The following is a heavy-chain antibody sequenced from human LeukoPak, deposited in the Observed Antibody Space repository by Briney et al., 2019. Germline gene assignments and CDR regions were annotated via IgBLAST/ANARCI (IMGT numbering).Heavy chain of an antibody. CDR1: GDSINSLDL. D-gene: IGHD1-26*01. CDR3: ARDYSGRDVGIDY. CDR2: INLHGSEK. Sequence: ETLSLTCTVSGDSINSLDLWSWVRQAPGKGLEWVANINLHGSEKYYVDSVKGRFTISRDNGKNSLYLQLNSLRAEDTAVYYCARDYSGRDVGIDYWGRGTLVTVSS. V-gene: IGHV3-7*01. J-gene: IGHJ4*02.